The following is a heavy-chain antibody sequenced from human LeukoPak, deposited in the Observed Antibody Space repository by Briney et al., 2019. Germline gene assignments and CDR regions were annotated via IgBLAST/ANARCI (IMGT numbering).Heavy chain of an antibody. CDR3: ARDLGTVTTSYYYYMDV. Sequence: ASVKVSCKASGYTFTSHFMHWVRQAPGQGLEWMGWINPNSGGTNYAQKFQGRVTMTRDTSISTAYMELSRLRSDDTAMYYCARDLGTVTTSYYYYMDVWGKGTTVTISS. J-gene: IGHJ6*03. CDR1: GYTFTSHF. D-gene: IGHD4-17*01. CDR2: INPNSGGT. V-gene: IGHV1-2*02.